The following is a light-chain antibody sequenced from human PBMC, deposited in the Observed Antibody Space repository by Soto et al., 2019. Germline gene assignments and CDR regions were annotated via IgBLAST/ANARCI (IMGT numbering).Light chain of an antibody. CDR2: GAS. CDR1: QSVSSN. Sequence: EIVMTQSPATLSVSPGERATLSCRASQSVSSNLAWYQQKPGQAPRLLIYGASTRATGIPARFSGSGSGTEFTLTISILQSEDFAVYYCQKYNNWPPAFGGGTKVEIK. V-gene: IGKV3-15*01. J-gene: IGKJ4*01. CDR3: QKYNNWPPA.